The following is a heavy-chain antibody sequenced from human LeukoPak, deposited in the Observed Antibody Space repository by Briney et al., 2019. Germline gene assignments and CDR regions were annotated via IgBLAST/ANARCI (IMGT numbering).Heavy chain of an antibody. V-gene: IGHV4-4*07. CDR2: MSTTVSA. Sequence: SETLSLTCTVASGSISSYDWSWIRQPAGKGLEWIGRMSTTVSANYNPSLQSRVTMSVDTSKNQFSLRLTSVTAADTAVYYCAKMSKKQWLVSPYYFGYWGQGTLVTVSS. CDR3: AKMSKKQWLVSPYYFGY. CDR1: SGSISSYD. J-gene: IGHJ4*02. D-gene: IGHD6-19*01.